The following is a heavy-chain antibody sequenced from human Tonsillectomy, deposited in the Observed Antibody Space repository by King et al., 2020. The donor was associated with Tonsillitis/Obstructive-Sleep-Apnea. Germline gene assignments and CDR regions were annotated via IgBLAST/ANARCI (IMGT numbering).Heavy chain of an antibody. Sequence: VQLVESGGGLVQPGGSRRLSCAASGFTFNNYWMQWVRQAPGKGLVWVSRINSDGSSTSYADSVKGRFTISRDKAKNTLYLQMNSLRAEDTAVYYCASGSGWDGVDYWGQGTLVTVSS. V-gene: IGHV3-74*01. CDR3: ASGSGWDGVDY. CDR2: INSDGSST. J-gene: IGHJ4*02. CDR1: GFTFNNYW. D-gene: IGHD6-19*01.